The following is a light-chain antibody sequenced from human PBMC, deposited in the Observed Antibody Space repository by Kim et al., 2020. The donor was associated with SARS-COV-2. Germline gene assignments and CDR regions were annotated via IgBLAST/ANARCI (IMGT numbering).Light chain of an antibody. CDR2: TAS. J-gene: IGKJ4*01. CDR1: QGFSGW. CDR3: QQYNSYPLT. V-gene: IGKV1-5*03. Sequence: VGDGFSITCRASQGFSGWLAWYQQKPGKAPKLLINTASNLESGVPSRFSGSGFGTEFTLTFSSLQPDDFASYYCQQYNSYPLTFGGGTKLEIK.